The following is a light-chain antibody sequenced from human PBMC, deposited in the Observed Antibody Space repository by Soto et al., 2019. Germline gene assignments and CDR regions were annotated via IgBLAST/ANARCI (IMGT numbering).Light chain of an antibody. CDR2: DVS. V-gene: IGKV1-5*01. CDR3: HQYNSYHT. Sequence: DIQMTQSPSTVSASVGDSVTITCRASQSITTWLAWYQQRPGKAPKLLIYDVSSLQSGVPSRFSGSGSGTEFTLTISSLQPDDFATYYCHQYNSYHTFGGGTKVDIK. J-gene: IGKJ4*01. CDR1: QSITTW.